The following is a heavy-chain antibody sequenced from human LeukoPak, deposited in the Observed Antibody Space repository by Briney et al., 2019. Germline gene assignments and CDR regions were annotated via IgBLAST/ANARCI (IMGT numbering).Heavy chain of an antibody. CDR2: IYTSGST. CDR1: GGSISSGSYY. Sequence: SETLSLTCTVSGGSISSGSYYWSWIRQPAGKGLEWIGRIYTSGSTNYNPSLKSRVTISVDTSKNQFSLKLSSVTAAGTAVYYCARAETTGLPGYYYYMDVWGKGTTVTISS. J-gene: IGHJ6*03. D-gene: IGHD4-17*01. CDR3: ARAETTGLPGYYYYMDV. V-gene: IGHV4-61*02.